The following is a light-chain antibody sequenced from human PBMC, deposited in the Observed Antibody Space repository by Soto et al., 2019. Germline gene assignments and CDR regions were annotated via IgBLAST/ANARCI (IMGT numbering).Light chain of an antibody. CDR3: SSYTSTNTYV. CDR2: EVS. CDR1: SSDVGGYDY. J-gene: IGLJ1*01. V-gene: IGLV2-14*01. Sequence: QSALTQPASVSGSPGQSITISCTRTSSDVGGYDYVSWYQQHPGRAPKLMIYEVSNRPSGVSNRFSGSKSGNTASLTISGLQAEDEADYYCSSYTSTNTYVFATGTKLTVL.